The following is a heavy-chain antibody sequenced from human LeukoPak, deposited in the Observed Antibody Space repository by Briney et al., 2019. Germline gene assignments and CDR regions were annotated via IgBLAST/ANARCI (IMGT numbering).Heavy chain of an antibody. Sequence: VKPSETLSLTCSVSGASISDYYWSWIRQPPGKGLEWIGYIYYTGSTYDNPSLKSRVTISIDTSKNQFSLSLSSVPAADTAVYYCARTAWGSAFDVWGQGTMVTVSS. CDR3: ARTAWGSAFDV. V-gene: IGHV4-59*01. J-gene: IGHJ3*01. CDR1: GASISDYY. D-gene: IGHD7-27*01. CDR2: IYYTGST.